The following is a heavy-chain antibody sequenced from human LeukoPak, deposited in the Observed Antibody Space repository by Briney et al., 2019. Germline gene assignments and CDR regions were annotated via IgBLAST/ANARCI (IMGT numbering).Heavy chain of an antibody. CDR2: ISSNGGST. CDR3: VRAGKYCSSTSCFHFDY. J-gene: IGHJ4*02. Sequence: GGSLRLSCAASGFTFSSYAMHWVRQAPGKGLEYVSAISSNGGSTYYANSVKGRFTISRDNSKNTLYLQMGSLRAEDMAVYYCVRAGKYCSSTSCFHFDYWGQGTLVTVSS. V-gene: IGHV3-64*01. D-gene: IGHD2-2*01. CDR1: GFTFSSYA.